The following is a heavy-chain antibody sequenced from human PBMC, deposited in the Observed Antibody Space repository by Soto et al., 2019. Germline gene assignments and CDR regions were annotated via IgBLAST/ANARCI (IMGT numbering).Heavy chain of an antibody. J-gene: IGHJ4*02. CDR1: GGSISSYY. CDR2: IYYSGST. V-gene: IGHV4-59*01. CDR3: ARALWNGYPAFFDC. Sequence: PSETLSLTCSVSGGSISSYYWSWIRQPPGKGLEWIGYIYYSGSTNYNPSLKSRVTISVDTSKNQFSLKLSSVTAADTAVYYCARALWNGYPAFFDCWGQGTLVTVSS. D-gene: IGHD3-3*01.